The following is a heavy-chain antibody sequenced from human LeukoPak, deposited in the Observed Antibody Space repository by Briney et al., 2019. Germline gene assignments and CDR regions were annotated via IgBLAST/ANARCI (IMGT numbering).Heavy chain of an antibody. CDR3: ARGSWTYYYGMDV. V-gene: IGHV4-59*01. CDR1: GGSISSYY. CDR2: IYYSGST. D-gene: IGHD2-15*01. J-gene: IGHJ6*02. Sequence: SETLSLTCTVSGGSISSYYWSWIRQPPGKGLEWIGYIYYSGSTNYNPSLKSRFPISVDTSKNQFSLKLSSVTAADTAVYYCARGSWTYYYGMDVWGQGTTVTVSS.